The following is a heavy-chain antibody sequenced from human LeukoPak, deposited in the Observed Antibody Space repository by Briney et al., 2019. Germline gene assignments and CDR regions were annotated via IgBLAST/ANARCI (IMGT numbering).Heavy chain of an antibody. D-gene: IGHD3-16*01. CDR2: IYYSGST. CDR1: GGSISSSSYY. CDR3: AREYGGALDY. Sequence: PSETLSLTCTVSGGSISSSSYYWGWIRQPPGKGLEWIGSIYYSGSTYYNPSLKSRVTISVDTSKDQFSLKLSSVTAADTAVYYCAREYGGALDYWGQGTLVTVPS. V-gene: IGHV4-39*07. J-gene: IGHJ4*02.